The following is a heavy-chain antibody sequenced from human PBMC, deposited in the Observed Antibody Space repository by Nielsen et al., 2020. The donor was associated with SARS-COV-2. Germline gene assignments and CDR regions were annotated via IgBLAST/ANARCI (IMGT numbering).Heavy chain of an antibody. D-gene: IGHD3-3*01. V-gene: IGHV3-23*01. J-gene: IGHJ4*02. CDR1: GFTFSSYA. CDR3: ARDFWSASHSFDL. Sequence: GESLKISCTASGFTFSSYAMSWVRQAPGKGLEWVSGISSSGGSIYYADSVKGRFTISRDNFKNILHLQMNSLRADDTAVYYCARDFWSASHSFDLWGLGTLVTVSS. CDR2: ISSSGGSI.